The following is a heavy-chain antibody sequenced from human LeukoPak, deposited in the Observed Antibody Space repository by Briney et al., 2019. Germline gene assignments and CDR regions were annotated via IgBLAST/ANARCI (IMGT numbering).Heavy chain of an antibody. CDR1: GGSFSGYY. CDR3: ARHIGSYYDY. V-gene: IGHV4-34*01. CDR2: INHSGST. Sequence: PSETLSLTCAVYGGSFSGYYWSWIRQPPGKGLEWIGEINHSGSTNYNPSLKSRVTISVDTSKNQFSLKPSSVTAADTAVYYCARHIGSYYDYWGQGTLVTVSS. J-gene: IGHJ4*02. D-gene: IGHD1-26*01.